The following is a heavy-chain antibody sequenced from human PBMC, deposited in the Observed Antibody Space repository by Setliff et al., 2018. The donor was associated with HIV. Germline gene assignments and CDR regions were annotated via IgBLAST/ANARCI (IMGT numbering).Heavy chain of an antibody. Sequence: GSLRFSCAASGFTFSSYSMNWVRQAPGKGLEWVSSISSSSSYIYYADSVKGRFTISRDNAKNSLYLQMNSLRAEDTAVYYCARESMSQNAFDIWGQGTMVTV. CDR3: ARESMSQNAFDI. CDR1: GFTFSSYS. CDR2: ISSSSSYI. V-gene: IGHV3-21*01. J-gene: IGHJ3*02.